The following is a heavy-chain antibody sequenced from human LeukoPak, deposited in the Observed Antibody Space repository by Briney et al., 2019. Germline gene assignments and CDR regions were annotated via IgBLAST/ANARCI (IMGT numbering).Heavy chain of an antibody. CDR3: ARDFQSTVTTPFDY. CDR2: ISSNGGST. CDR1: GFTLSSYA. V-gene: IGHV3-64*01. D-gene: IGHD4-17*01. J-gene: IGHJ4*02. Sequence: GGSLRLSCAASGFTLSSYAMHWVRQAPGKGLEYVSAISSNGGSTYYANSVKGRFTISRDNSKNTLYLQMGSLRAEDMAVYYCARDFQSTVTTPFDYWGQGTLVTVSS.